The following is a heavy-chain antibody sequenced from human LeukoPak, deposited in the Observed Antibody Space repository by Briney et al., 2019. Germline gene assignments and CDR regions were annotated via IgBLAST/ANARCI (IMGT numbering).Heavy chain of an antibody. CDR3: ARSYGRFGELSFDY. V-gene: IGHV4-4*02. CDR2: IYHSGST. Sequence: SETLSLTCAVFGGSISSSNWWSWVRQPPGKGLEWIGEIYHSGSTNYNPSLRSRVTIAVDKSKNQFSLRLSSVTAADTAVYYCARSYGRFGELSFDYWGQGTLVTVSS. J-gene: IGHJ4*02. CDR1: GGSISSSNW. D-gene: IGHD3-10*01.